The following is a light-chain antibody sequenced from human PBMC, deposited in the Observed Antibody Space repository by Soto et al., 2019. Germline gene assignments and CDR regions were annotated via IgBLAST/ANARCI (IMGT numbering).Light chain of an antibody. CDR3: QHCKSICT. Sequence: DIQMTQSPSTLSASVGDRVTITCRASQSINSLLAWYQQKPGSAPQLLIYKASSLENGVPSRFSGSGSGTEFTLTITSLQPDDFATYYCQHCKSICTFGQGTKLEIK. CDR2: KAS. V-gene: IGKV1-5*03. J-gene: IGKJ2*02. CDR1: QSINSL.